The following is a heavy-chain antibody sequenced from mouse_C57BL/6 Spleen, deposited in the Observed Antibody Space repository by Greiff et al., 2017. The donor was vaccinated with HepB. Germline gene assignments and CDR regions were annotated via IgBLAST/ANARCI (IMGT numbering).Heavy chain of an antibody. J-gene: IGHJ3*01. CDR1: GFSLTSYG. Sequence: QVQLKESGPGLVAPSQSLSITCTVSGFSLTSYGVSWVRQPPGKGLEWLGVLWGDGSTNYHSALISRLSISKDNPKSQVFLKLNSLQTDDTATYYCAKGDYGSSYGWFAYWGQGTLVTVSA. V-gene: IGHV2-3*01. CDR2: LWGDGST. D-gene: IGHD1-1*01. CDR3: AKGDYGSSYGWFAY.